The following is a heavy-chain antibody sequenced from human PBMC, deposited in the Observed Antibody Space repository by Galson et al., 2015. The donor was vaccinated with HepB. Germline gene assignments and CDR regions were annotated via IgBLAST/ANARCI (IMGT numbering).Heavy chain of an antibody. CDR1: GFTFNSYA. V-gene: IGHV3-30*04. J-gene: IGHJ4*02. D-gene: IGHD2-15*01. CDR2: ISYDGSNT. Sequence: SLRLSCAASGFTFNSYALHWVRQAPGKGLEWVAVISYDGSNTYYADSVKGRFTISRDNSKNTLYLQMNSLRAEDTAVYYCARDHGHGYCSGGTCSIYYFDYWGQGTLVTVSS. CDR3: ARDHGHGYCSGGTCSIYYFDY.